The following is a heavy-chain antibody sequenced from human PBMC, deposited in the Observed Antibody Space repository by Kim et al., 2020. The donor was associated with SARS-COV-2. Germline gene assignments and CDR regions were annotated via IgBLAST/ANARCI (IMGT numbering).Heavy chain of an antibody. CDR2: INPNSGNT. Sequence: ASVKVSCKASGYTFTSFDINWVRQATGQGLEWMGWINPNSGNTGYAQKFQGKVTMTRDTSINTAYMEVTSLRSEDTAVYYCVSGRPGGMDVWGQGTTVTVSS. J-gene: IGHJ6*02. CDR1: GYTFTSFD. V-gene: IGHV1-8*01. CDR3: VSGRPGGMDV.